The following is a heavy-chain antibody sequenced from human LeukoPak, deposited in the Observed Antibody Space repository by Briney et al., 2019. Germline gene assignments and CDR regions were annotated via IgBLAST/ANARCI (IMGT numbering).Heavy chain of an antibody. J-gene: IGHJ4*02. CDR2: ISGSGGST. Sequence: PGGSLRLSCAASGFTFNTYAMSWVRQAPGKGLEWVSAISGSGGSTYYADSVKGRFTISRDNSKNTLYLQMNSLRAEDTAVYYCAKTRGIDILTGYPFDYWGQGTLVTVSS. CDR1: GFTFNTYA. D-gene: IGHD3-9*01. CDR3: AKTRGIDILTGYPFDY. V-gene: IGHV3-23*01.